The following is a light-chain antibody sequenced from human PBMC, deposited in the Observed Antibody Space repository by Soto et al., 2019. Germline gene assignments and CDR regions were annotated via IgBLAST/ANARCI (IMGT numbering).Light chain of an antibody. CDR3: QQRSNWPPKT. J-gene: IGKJ1*01. V-gene: IGKV3-11*01. CDR1: HVVSNSY. CDR2: DAS. Sequence: EIVLTQSPGTMSLSPGERATLSCRAIHVVSNSYLAWYRLKPGQAPWLLIYDASIRAPGIPARFSGSGSGTDFTLTISSLEPEDFAVYYCQQRSNWPPKTFGQGTKVDIK.